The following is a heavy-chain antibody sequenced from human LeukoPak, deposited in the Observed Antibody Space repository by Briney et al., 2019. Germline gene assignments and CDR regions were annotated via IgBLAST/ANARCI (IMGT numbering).Heavy chain of an antibody. CDR1: GYSISSGYY. Sequence: SETLSLTCTVSGYSISSGYYWGWIRQPPGKGLEWIGSIYHSGSTYYNPSLKSRVTISVDTSKNQFSLKLSSVTAADTAAYYCARIQLRNWFDPWGQGTLVTVSS. CDR2: IYHSGST. V-gene: IGHV4-38-2*02. CDR3: ARIQLRNWFDP. D-gene: IGHD5-18*01. J-gene: IGHJ5*02.